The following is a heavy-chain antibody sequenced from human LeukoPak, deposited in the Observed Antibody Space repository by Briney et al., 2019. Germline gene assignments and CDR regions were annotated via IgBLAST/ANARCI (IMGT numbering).Heavy chain of an antibody. J-gene: IGHJ6*03. V-gene: IGHV1-8*01. Sequence: GASVKVSYKASGYTFTSYDINWVRQATGQGLEWMGWMNPNSGNTGYAQKFQGRVTMTRNTSISTAYMELSSLRSEDTAVYYCARSPSRYGYMDVWGKGTTVTISS. CDR1: GYTFTSYD. CDR3: ARSPSRYGYMDV. CDR2: MNPNSGNT. D-gene: IGHD1-14*01.